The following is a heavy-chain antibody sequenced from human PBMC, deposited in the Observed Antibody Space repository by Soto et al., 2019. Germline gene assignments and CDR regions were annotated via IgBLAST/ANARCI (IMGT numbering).Heavy chain of an antibody. D-gene: IGHD3-10*01. Sequence: PGESLKISCKGSGYSFTSYWIGWVRQMPGKGLEWMGIIYPGDSDTRYSPSFQGQVTISADKSISTAYLQWSSLEASDTAMYYCARHSYGSGTYSYYYYMAVWGKGTTVTVSS. CDR1: GYSFTSYW. CDR2: IYPGDSDT. V-gene: IGHV5-51*01. CDR3: ARHSYGSGTYSYYYYMAV. J-gene: IGHJ6*03.